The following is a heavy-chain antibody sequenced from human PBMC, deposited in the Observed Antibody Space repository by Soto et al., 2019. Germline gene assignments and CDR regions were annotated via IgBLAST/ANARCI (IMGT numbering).Heavy chain of an antibody. CDR1: GFTFSSYA. J-gene: IGHJ3*02. Sequence: GGSLRLSCAASGFTFSSYAMSWVRQAPGKGLEWVSAISGSGGSTYYADSVKGRFTISRDNSKNTLYLQMNSLRAEDTAVYYCAKGRLRYFDWPDAFDIWGQGTMVTVSS. D-gene: IGHD3-9*01. V-gene: IGHV3-23*01. CDR2: ISGSGGST. CDR3: AKGRLRYFDWPDAFDI.